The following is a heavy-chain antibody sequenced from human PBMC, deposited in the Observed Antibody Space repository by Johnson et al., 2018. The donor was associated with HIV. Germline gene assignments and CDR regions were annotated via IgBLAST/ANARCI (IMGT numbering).Heavy chain of an antibody. V-gene: IGHV3-9*01. CDR3: TTDRYAFDI. Sequence: VQLVESGGGVVQPGRSLRLSCAASGFTFSSYAMHWVRQAPGKGPEWVSGINWNSGSRGYADSVKGRFTISRDNAKKSLYLQMNSLKTEDTAVYYCTTDRYAFDIWGQGTLVTVSS. CDR2: INWNSGSR. D-gene: IGHD1-1*01. J-gene: IGHJ3*02. CDR1: GFTFSSYA.